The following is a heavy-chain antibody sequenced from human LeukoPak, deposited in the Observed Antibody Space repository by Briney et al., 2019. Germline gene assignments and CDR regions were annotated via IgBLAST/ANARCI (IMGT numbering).Heavy chain of an antibody. CDR2: INHSGST. Sequence: SETLSLTCAVYGGSFSGYYWSWIRQPPGKGLEWIGEINHSGSTNYNPSLKSRVTISVDTSKNQFSLKLSSVTAADTAVYYCARGQLDADIVVVVAATPIFDYWGQGTLVTVSS. CDR1: GGSFSGYY. D-gene: IGHD2-15*01. J-gene: IGHJ4*02. V-gene: IGHV4-34*01. CDR3: ARGQLDADIVVVVAATPIFDY.